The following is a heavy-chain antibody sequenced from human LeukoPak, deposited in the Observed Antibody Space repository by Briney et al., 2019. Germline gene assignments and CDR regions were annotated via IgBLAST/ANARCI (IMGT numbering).Heavy chain of an antibody. CDR3: ARGVAVAGYYFDY. D-gene: IGHD6-19*01. CDR2: ISTYNGDR. Sequence: ASVKVSCKTSGYNFSNYGISWVRQAPGQGLEWMGWISTYNGDRKYAQKFQGRVTMTTDTSTNTAFMDLRSLRSDDTAVYYRARGVAVAGYYFDYWGQGTLVTVSS. CDR1: GYNFSNYG. J-gene: IGHJ4*02. V-gene: IGHV1-18*04.